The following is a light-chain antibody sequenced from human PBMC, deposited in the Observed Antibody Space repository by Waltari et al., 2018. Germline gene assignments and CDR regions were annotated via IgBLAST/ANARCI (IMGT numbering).Light chain of an antibody. V-gene: IGLV2-14*01. CDR3: CSFTSRSTWV. CDR2: DVS. Sequence: QSALTQPASVSGSPGQSITISCTGTSSDVGGSNYVSCYQQHPGKVPKLLIFDVSNRPSGVSNRFSGSKSGNTASLTISGLQAEDESDYYCCSFTSRSTWVFGGGTKLTVL. J-gene: IGLJ3*02. CDR1: SSDVGGSNY.